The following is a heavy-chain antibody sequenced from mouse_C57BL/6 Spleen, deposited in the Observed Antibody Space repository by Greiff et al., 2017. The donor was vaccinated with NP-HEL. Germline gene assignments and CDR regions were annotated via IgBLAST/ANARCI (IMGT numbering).Heavy chain of an antibody. V-gene: IGHV5-9*01. CDR1: GFTFSSYT. CDR3: ARQGAGSSFYYAMDY. J-gene: IGHJ4*01. CDR2: ISGGGGNT. D-gene: IGHD1-1*01. Sequence: EVQLVESGGGLVKPGGSLKLSCAASGFTFSSYTMSWVRQTPEKRLEWVATISGGGGNTYYPESVKGRFTISRDNAKNTLYLQMSSLRSEDTALYYCARQGAGSSFYYAMDYWGQGTSVTVSS.